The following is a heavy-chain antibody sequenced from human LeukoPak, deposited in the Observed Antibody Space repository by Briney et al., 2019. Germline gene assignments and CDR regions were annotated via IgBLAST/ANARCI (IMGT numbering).Heavy chain of an antibody. V-gene: IGHV3-23*01. J-gene: IGHJ4*02. Sequence: TGGSLRLSCAASAFTFSSYAMNWVRQAPGKGLEWVSTIGGSGANTYYADSVKGRFTISRDNAKNSLYLQMNSLRAEDTAVYYCARDFFFIAVAGNGWGQGTLVTVSS. CDR3: ARDFFFIAVAGNG. CDR2: IGGSGANT. CDR1: AFTFSSYA. D-gene: IGHD6-19*01.